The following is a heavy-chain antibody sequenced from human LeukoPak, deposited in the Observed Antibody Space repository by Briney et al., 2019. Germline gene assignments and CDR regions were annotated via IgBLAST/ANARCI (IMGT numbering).Heavy chain of an antibody. CDR1: GGSVSSTTYY. J-gene: IGHJ4*02. V-gene: IGHV4-39*01. CDR2: VYYTEST. Sequence: SETLSLTCTVSGGSVSSTTYYWGWIRQPPGGGLEWIANVYYTESTYCNPSLKSRVTMSVDTSKNQFSLTMTSVTAADTAVYYCARLSKGRYFDYIFEYWGQGTLATVSS. D-gene: IGHD3-9*01. CDR3: ARLSKGRYFDYIFEY.